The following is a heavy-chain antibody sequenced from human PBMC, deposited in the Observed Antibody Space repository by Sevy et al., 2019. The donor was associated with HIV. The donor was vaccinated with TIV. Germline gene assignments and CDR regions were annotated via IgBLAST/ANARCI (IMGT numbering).Heavy chain of an antibody. CDR1: GFTFSSYS. Sequence: GGSLRLSCAASGFTFSSYSMNWVRQAPGKGLEWVSYTSSSSTIYYADSVKGRFTISRDNAKNSLYLQMNSLRAEDTAVYYCATDQIAAAALYYYYYYGMDVWGQGTTVTVSS. D-gene: IGHD6-13*01. CDR3: ATDQIAAAALYYYYYYGMDV. V-gene: IGHV3-48*01. CDR2: TSSSSTI. J-gene: IGHJ6*02.